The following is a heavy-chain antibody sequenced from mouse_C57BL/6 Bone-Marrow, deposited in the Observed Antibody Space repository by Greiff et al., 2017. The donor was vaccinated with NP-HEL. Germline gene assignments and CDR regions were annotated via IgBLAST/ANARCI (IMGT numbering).Heavy chain of an antibody. CDR3: ARRQLRLSWFAY. D-gene: IGHD3-2*02. J-gene: IGHJ3*01. CDR1: GYTFTSYW. Sequence: VQLQQSGAELAKPGASVKLSCKASGYTFTSYWMHWVKQRPGQGLEWIGYINPSSGYTKYTQKFKDKSTFTADKASSTAYMQLSSLTYEDTAVYYCARRQLRLSWFAYWGQEALGTVSA. V-gene: IGHV1-7*01. CDR2: INPSSGYT.